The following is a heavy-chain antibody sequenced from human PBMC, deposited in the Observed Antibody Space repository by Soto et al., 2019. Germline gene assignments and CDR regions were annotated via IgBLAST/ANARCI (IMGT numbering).Heavy chain of an antibody. CDR2: IYSGGST. J-gene: IGHJ4*02. CDR3: AREIYDDYDSSGFDH. CDR1: GFTVSSNY. D-gene: IGHD3-22*01. V-gene: IGHV3-53*01. Sequence: GGSLRLSCAASGFTVSSNYMSWVRQAPGKGLEWVSVIYSGGSTYYADSVKGRFIISRDNSKNTLFFQMNSLRAEDTAVYYCAREIYDDYDSSGFDHWGQGTLVTVSS.